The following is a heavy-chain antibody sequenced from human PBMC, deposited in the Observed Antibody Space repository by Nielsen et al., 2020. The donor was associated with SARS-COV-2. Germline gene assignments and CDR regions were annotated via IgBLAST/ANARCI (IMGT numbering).Heavy chain of an antibody. CDR3: TTVRSPDTAMVTVYYYGMDV. Sequence: GESLKISCAASGFTFSNAWMSWVRQAPGKGLEWVGRIKSKTDGGTTDYAAPVKGRFTISRDDSKNTLYLQMDSLKTEDTAVYYCTTVRSPDTAMVTVYYYGMDVWGQGTTVTVSS. J-gene: IGHJ6*02. D-gene: IGHD5-18*01. CDR2: IKSKTDGGTT. V-gene: IGHV3-15*01. CDR1: GFTFSNAW.